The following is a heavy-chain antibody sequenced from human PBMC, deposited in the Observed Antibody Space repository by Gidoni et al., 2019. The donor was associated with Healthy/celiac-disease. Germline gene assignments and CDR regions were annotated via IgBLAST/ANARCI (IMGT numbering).Heavy chain of an antibody. D-gene: IGHD3-22*01. Sequence: SVKVSCKASGYTFTSYGISWVRQAPGQGLEWMGWISAYNGNTNYAQKLQGRVTMTTDTSTSTAYMELRSLRSDDTAVYYCARSDYYDSSGYSMSFDYWGQGTLVTVSS. CDR3: ARSDYYDSSGYSMSFDY. CDR2: ISAYNGNT. CDR1: GYTFTSYG. V-gene: IGHV1-18*01. J-gene: IGHJ4*02.